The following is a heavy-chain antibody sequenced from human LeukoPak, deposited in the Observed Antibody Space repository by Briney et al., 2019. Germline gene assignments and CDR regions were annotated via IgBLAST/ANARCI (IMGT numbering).Heavy chain of an antibody. J-gene: IGHJ4*02. CDR1: GAPISSYY. D-gene: IGHD3-10*01. V-gene: IGHV4-59*08. Sequence: SETLSLTCTVSGAPISSYYWSWIRQPPGKGLEWIGYISYSGSTNYNPSLKRRVTISADTPKNQVSLTLSSVTAAYTAVYYCARHPELYFFAYWGQGTLVTVSS. CDR2: ISYSGST. CDR3: ARHPELYFFAY.